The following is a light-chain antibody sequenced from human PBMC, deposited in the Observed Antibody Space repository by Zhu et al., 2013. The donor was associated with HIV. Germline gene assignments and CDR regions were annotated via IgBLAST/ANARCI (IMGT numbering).Light chain of an antibody. CDR2: DAS. CDR1: QSIGRY. Sequence: DIQMTQSPSTLSASVGDRVTFTCRASQSIGRYLGWYQQKPGKAPELLIYDASTLEGGVPSRFSGSGSGTEFTLTISSLQPTDFAVYYCQQYGASLTFGQGTRLDIK. J-gene: IGKJ5*01. CDR3: QQYGASLT. V-gene: IGKV1-5*01.